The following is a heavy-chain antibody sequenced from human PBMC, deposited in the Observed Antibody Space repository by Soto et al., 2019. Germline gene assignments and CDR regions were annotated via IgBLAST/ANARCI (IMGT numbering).Heavy chain of an antibody. J-gene: IGHJ4*02. CDR1: GYNFGSAW. D-gene: IGHD3-3*02. CDR3: ARQLSHICDS. V-gene: IGHV5-51*01. Sequence: GESLKISCKGVGYNFGSAWIGWVRQMPGKGLEWMGIIKPGTSDIRYSPSCRGHVTISADEAVSTAYLQWSSLKASDTAKYYCARQLSHICDSWGQGTLVTVSS. CDR2: IKPGTSDI.